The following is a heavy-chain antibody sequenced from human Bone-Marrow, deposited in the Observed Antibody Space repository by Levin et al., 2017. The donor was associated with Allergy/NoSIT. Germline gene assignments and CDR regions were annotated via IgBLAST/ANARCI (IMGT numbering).Heavy chain of an antibody. Sequence: EASVKVSCKASGGTFSNFVFSWVRQAPGQGLEWMGGFVPSFPIANYALNFQDRVTITADESTNTVYMELSSLRSEDTAIYYCGRIHYGMDVWGQGTTVTVSS. V-gene: IGHV1-69*13. CDR1: GGTFSNFV. J-gene: IGHJ6*02. CDR3: GRIHYGMDV. CDR2: FVPSFPIA.